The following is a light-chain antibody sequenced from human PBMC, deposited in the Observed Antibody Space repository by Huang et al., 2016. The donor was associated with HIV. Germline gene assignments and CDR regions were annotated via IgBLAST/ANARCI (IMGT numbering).Light chain of an antibody. V-gene: IGKV3-15*01. CDR1: QNIGDN. Sequence: EIVLTQSPATLSVSPGERATLSCRASQNIGDNLTWYQHKPGQAPRLLIYGASTRATGIPPRFSGSGSGTEFTLTSSCLESEDFAVYYCQQFNNWPPRFTFGPGTTVDVK. CDR3: QQFNNWPPRFT. CDR2: GAS. J-gene: IGKJ3*01.